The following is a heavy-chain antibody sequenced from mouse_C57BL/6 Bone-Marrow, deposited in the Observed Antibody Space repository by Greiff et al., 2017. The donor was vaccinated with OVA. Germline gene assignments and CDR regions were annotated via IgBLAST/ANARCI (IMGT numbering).Heavy chain of an antibody. V-gene: IGHV10-1*01. CDR3: VRHDLIYYGYPCDY. D-gene: IGHD2-2*01. CDR2: IRSKSNNYAT. Sequence: EVQLVESGGGLVQPKGSLKLSCAASGFSFTTYAMNWVRQAPGKGLEWVASIRSKSNNYATYYADSVKDSFTISRDDSESMLYLQINNLKTEATAMYYGVRHDLIYYGYPCDYWGQGTTLTVSS. CDR1: GFSFTTYA. J-gene: IGHJ2*01.